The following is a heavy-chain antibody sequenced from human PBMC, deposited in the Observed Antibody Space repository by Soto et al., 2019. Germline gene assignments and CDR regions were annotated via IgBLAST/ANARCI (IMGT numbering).Heavy chain of an antibody. V-gene: IGHV3-49*03. CDR3: TRALRYCTSTNCYFAFDF. J-gene: IGHJ3*01. Sequence: GGSLRLSCTTSGFTFGDYAMILFRQAPGKGLEWGGLIRSKAYGETTEYAASVKGRFTISRDDSKSIAYLQMNSLKTDDTAVYYCTRALRYCTSTNCYFAFDFWGPGTMVTVSS. CDR1: GFTFGDYA. CDR2: IRSKAYGETT. D-gene: IGHD2-2*01.